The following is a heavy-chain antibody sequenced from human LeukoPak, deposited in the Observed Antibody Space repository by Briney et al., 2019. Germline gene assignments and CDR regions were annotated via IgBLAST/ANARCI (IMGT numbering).Heavy chain of an antibody. V-gene: IGHV1-18*01. CDR2: ISPHNGNT. CDR1: GYTFTSYG. Sequence: ASVRVSCKASGYTFTSYGLSWLRQAPGQGLEHMGWISPHNGNTNYAQNLQGRVTMTTDTSTSTAYMELRSLRSDDTAVYYCARDLQGTTTPYYFDYWGQGTLVTVSS. CDR3: ARDLQGTTTPYYFDY. D-gene: IGHD2/OR15-2a*01. J-gene: IGHJ4*02.